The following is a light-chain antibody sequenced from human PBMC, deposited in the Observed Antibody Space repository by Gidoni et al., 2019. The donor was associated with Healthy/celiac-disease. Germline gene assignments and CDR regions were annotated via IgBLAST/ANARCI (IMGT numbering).Light chain of an antibody. V-gene: IGKV1-5*01. CDR1: QSISSW. J-gene: IGKJ2*02. CDR2: DAS. Sequence: DIPMTQSPSTLSASVGARVTITCRASQSISSWLAWYQQKPGKAPKLLIYDASSLESGVPSRFSGSGSGTEFTLTISSLQPDDFATYYCQQYNSYGTFGQGTKLEIK. CDR3: QQYNSYGT.